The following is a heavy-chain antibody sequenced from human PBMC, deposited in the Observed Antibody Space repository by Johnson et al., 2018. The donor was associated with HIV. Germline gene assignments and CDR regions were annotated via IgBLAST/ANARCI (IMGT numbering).Heavy chain of an antibody. J-gene: IGHJ3*02. V-gene: IGHV3-11*04. CDR1: GFTFSNAW. CDR2: ISGSGGTI. D-gene: IGHD2-15*01. CDR3: ARSKDCSGGSCPDAFDI. Sequence: QVQLVESGGGVVQPGRSLRLSCAASGFTFSNAWMSWVRQAPGKGLEWVSYISGSGGTIYNADSVKGRFTISRDNAKNSLHLQMNSRRAEDTAVYYCARSKDCSGGSCPDAFDIWGQGTMLIVSS.